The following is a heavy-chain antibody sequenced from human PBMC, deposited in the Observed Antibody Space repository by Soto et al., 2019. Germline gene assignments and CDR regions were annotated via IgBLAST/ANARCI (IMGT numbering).Heavy chain of an antibody. V-gene: IGHV3-15*01. Sequence: EVQLVESGGGLVKPGGSLRLSCAASGFTFTNAWMSWVRQAPGKGLEWVGRVKSKTDGGTTDYATPGKGRFTISRDDSKNTLYLQMNSLKTEDTAVYYCSTGRIVGDYWGQGTLVTVSS. CDR2: VKSKTDGGTT. D-gene: IGHD1-26*01. CDR3: STGRIVGDY. CDR1: GFTFTNAW. J-gene: IGHJ4*02.